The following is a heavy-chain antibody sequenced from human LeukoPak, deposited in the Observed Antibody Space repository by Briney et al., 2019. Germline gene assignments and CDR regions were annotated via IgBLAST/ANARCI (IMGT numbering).Heavy chain of an antibody. D-gene: IGHD3-22*01. V-gene: IGHV4-4*07. CDR1: GGSISSYD. CDR3: ARGFYYYDTRGRGFYFDY. J-gene: IGHJ4*02. Sequence: SETLSLTCAASGGSISSYDRSWIRQPAGKGLEWIGRIYTTGGTVYNPSLKSRVTMSVDTSKNQFSLKLSSVTAADTAVYYCARGFYYYDTRGRGFYFDYCGQGNLVTVSS. CDR2: IYTTGGT.